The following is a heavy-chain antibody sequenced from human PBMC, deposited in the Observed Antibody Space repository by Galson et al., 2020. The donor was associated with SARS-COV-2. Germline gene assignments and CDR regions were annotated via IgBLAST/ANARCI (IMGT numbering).Heavy chain of an antibody. V-gene: IGHV4-39*01. CDR1: GGSISTSSDY. CDR3: ARRKYYNYYMDV. J-gene: IGHJ6*03. CDR2: ISYSGST. Sequence: SETLSLTCTVSGGSISTSSDYWGWIRQPPGKGLEWIATISYSGSTYYNPSLKSRAMISVDKSKNQFSLKMDSVTAADTAVYYCARRKYYNYYMDVWGTGTTVTFSS.